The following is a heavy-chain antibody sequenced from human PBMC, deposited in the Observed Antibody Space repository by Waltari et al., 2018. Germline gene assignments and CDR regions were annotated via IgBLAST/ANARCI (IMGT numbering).Heavy chain of an antibody. D-gene: IGHD1-26*01. CDR2: SRGVGTGP. CDR1: VGTFSHYA. V-gene: IGHV3-23*04. Sequence: EVQLVESGGGLVQPGGSLRLSCAASVGTFSHYAMSWVRQAPGKGLEVVSGSRGVGTGPYYADSVKGRFTSSRDNSKNTLYLQMDSLRVEDTVVYYCAKDKDSDVSFYYMDVWGKGTTVTVSS. CDR3: AKDKDSDVSFYYMDV. J-gene: IGHJ6*03.